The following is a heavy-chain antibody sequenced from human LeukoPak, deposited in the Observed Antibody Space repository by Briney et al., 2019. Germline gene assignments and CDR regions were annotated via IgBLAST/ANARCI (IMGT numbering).Heavy chain of an antibody. CDR2: IYYSGST. CDR1: GGSISSGGYY. Sequence: TLSLTCTVSGGSISSGGYYWSWIRQHPGKGLEWIGYIYYSGSTYYNPSLKSRVTISVDTSKNQFSLKLSSVTAADTAVYYCARGTDMIGLDYWGQGTLVTVSS. D-gene: IGHD3-16*01. CDR3: ARGTDMIGLDY. J-gene: IGHJ4*02. V-gene: IGHV4-31*03.